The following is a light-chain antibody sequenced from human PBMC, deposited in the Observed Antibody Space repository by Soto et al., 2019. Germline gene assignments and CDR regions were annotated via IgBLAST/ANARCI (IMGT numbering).Light chain of an antibody. CDR3: QQYGSSPIT. J-gene: IGKJ5*01. Sequence: EIVVTQSPATPSVSPGERATLSCRASQSVSSNLAWYQQKPGQAPRLLIYGASTRATGIPARFSGSGSGTDFTLTISRLEPEDFAVYYCQQYGSSPITFGQGTRLEIK. CDR1: QSVSSN. CDR2: GAS. V-gene: IGKV3-20*01.